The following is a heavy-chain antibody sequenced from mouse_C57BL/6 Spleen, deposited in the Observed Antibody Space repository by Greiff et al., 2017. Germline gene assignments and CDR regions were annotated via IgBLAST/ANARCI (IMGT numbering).Heavy chain of an antibody. D-gene: IGHD2-5*01. CDR2: IYPRAGST. CDR3: ARNYSNYGSFDY. J-gene: IGHJ2*01. Sequence: QVQLQQSGPELVKPGASVKLSCTASGYTFTSYDINWVKQRPGQGLEWIGWIYPRAGSTKYTEKFKGKATLTVDTSSNTAYMELHSLTSEDSAVYFCARNYSNYGSFDYRGQGTTLTVSS. V-gene: IGHV1-85*01. CDR1: GYTFTSYD.